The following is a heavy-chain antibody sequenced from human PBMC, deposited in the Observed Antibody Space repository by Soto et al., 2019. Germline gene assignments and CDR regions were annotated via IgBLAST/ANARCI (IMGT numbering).Heavy chain of an antibody. V-gene: IGHV3-30*18. J-gene: IGHJ4*02. Sequence: GGSLRLSCEASGFSLSSFGMHWVRQAPGRGLEWVTLISHDGSSQYFADSVKGRFTVSRDNSKNTVYLQMNNLRPEDTALYYCAKDDLGFCSGGACSQIDSWGQGTLVTVSS. CDR2: ISHDGSSQ. CDR3: AKDDLGFCSGGACSQIDS. CDR1: GFSLSSFG. D-gene: IGHD2-15*01.